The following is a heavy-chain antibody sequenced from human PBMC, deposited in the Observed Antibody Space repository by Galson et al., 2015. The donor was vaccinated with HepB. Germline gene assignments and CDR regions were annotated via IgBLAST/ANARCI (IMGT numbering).Heavy chain of an antibody. CDR2: ISSSSSYI. V-gene: IGHV3-21*04. J-gene: IGHJ4*02. D-gene: IGHD5/OR15-5a*01. CDR3: ARDSGVSEIDY. CDR1: GFAFSSYS. Sequence: SLRLSCAASGFAFSSYSMNWVRQAPGKGLEWVSSISSSSSYIYYADSVKGRFTISRDNAKNSLYLQMNSLRAEDTAVYYCARDSGVSEIDYWGQGTLVTVSS.